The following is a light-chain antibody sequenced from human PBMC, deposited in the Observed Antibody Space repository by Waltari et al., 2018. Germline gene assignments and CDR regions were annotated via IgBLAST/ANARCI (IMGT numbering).Light chain of an antibody. V-gene: IGLV6-57*04. Sequence: NFMMTQPHSVSESPGKTVTISCTRSSGSIASKNVQWYQQRPGSAPTTVIYEDNQRPSGVPDRFSGSIDSSSNSASLTISGLKTEDEADYYCQSYDSSNQGVFGGGTKLTVL. CDR3: QSYDSSNQGV. J-gene: IGLJ2*01. CDR1: SGSIASKN. CDR2: EDN.